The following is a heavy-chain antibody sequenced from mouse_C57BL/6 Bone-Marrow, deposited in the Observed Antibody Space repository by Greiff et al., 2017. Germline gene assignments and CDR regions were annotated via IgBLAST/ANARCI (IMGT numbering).Heavy chain of an antibody. CDR1: GYTFTSYW. Sequence: VQLQQPGAELVKPGASVKLSCKASGYTFTSYWMQWVKQRPGQGLEWIGKIDPSDSYTNYNQKFKGKATLTVDTSSSTAYMQLSSLTSEDSAVYYCAIYYDFDYWGQGTTLTVSS. V-gene: IGHV1-50*01. D-gene: IGHD1-1*01. CDR2: IDPSDSYT. CDR3: AIYYDFDY. J-gene: IGHJ2*01.